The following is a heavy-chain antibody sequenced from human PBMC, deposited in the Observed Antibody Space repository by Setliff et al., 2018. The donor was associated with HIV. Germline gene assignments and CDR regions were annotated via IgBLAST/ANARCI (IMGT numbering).Heavy chain of an antibody. CDR3: ARTQYRTTWPGNY. CDR1: GFIFNNFG. J-gene: IGHJ4*02. V-gene: IGHV1-18*04. CDR2: ISVYTEYT. Sequence: GSVKVSCKTSGFIFNNFGITWVRQAPGQGLEWMAWISVYTEYTYYAPKFLGRVTMSTDTSTSTVDMELRGLGADDTAVYYCARTQYRTTWPGNYWGQGTLVTVSS. D-gene: IGHD1-7*01.